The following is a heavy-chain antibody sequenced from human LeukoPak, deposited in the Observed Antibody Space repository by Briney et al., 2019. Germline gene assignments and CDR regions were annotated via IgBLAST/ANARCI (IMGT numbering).Heavy chain of an antibody. D-gene: IGHD1-26*01. J-gene: IGHJ4*02. CDR3: ARDGRSPHDY. Sequence: ASVKVSCKASGYTFTGYHIHWVRQAPGQGLEWMGRINPYSGDTNFAQKFQGRVTMTRDTSISTAYMELSRLRSDDTAVYYCARDGRSPHDYWGQGTLVTVSS. CDR1: GYTFTGYH. V-gene: IGHV1-2*06. CDR2: INPYSGDT.